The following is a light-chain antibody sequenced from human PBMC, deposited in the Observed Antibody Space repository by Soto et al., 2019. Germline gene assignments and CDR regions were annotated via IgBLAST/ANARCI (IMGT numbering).Light chain of an antibody. CDR3: QHYGISPT. V-gene: IGKV3-20*01. CDR1: HSVSSNY. CDR2: DVS. Sequence: EIVLTQSPGTLSLSPGERATLSCRSSHSVSSNYLAWYQQKPGQAPRLLIYDVSSRATGIPDRFSGSGSGTDFTLTISRLEPVDFAVYYCQHYGISPTFGQGTKVEIK. J-gene: IGKJ1*01.